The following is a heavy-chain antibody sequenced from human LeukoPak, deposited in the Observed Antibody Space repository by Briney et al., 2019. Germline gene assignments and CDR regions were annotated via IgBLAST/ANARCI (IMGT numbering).Heavy chain of an antibody. Sequence: SETLSLTCIVSGGSISSSSYYWGWIRQPPGKGLEWIGSIYYSGSTYYNPSLKSRVTISVDTSKNQFSLKLSSVTAADTAVYYCARHAAADPYYYYYMDVWGKGTTVTISS. J-gene: IGHJ6*03. D-gene: IGHD2-15*01. V-gene: IGHV4-39*01. CDR2: IYYSGST. CDR1: GGSISSSSYY. CDR3: ARHAAADPYYYYYMDV.